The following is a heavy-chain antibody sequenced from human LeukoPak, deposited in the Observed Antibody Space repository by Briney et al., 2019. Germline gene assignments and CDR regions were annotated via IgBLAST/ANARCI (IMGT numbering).Heavy chain of an antibody. CDR2: TIPIIGIA. Sequence: ASVKVSCKASGGTFSSYGISWVRQAPGQGLEWMGRTIPIIGIANYAQKFQGGVTITADKSTSTAYMELSSLRSEDTAVYYCARDPMRPNNWNSNWFDPWGQGTLVTVSS. J-gene: IGHJ5*02. CDR3: ARDPMRPNNWNSNWFDP. D-gene: IGHD1-7*01. V-gene: IGHV1-69*04. CDR1: GGTFSSYG.